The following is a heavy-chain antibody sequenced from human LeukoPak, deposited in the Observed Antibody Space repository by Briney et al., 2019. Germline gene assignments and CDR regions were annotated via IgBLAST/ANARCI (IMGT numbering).Heavy chain of an antibody. CDR1: GFTFSSYW. V-gene: IGHV3-7*01. Sequence: PGGSLRLSCAASGFTFSSYWMTWVRQAPGKGLEWVASINQDGSEKYYVDSVKGRFTISRDNTKNLVYLQINSLRAEDTAVHYCAREGGSSGWSYYYYYMDVWGKGTTVTISS. D-gene: IGHD6-19*01. J-gene: IGHJ6*03. CDR2: INQDGSEK. CDR3: AREGGSSGWSYYYYYMDV.